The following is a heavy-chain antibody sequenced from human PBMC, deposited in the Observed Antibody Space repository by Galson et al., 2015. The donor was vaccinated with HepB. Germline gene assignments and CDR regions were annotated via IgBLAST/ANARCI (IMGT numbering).Heavy chain of an antibody. CDR3: ARGRRVEWNYYFDF. Sequence: SVKVSYKASGYTISTYAMHWVRQAPGQRLGWMGWINAGNDNTKYSQKFQGRVTITRDTSATTAYMELNSLRSEDTAVYYCARGRRVEWNYYFDFWGQGTLVTVSS. V-gene: IGHV1-3*01. D-gene: IGHD1-7*01. J-gene: IGHJ4*02. CDR1: GYTISTYA. CDR2: INAGNDNT.